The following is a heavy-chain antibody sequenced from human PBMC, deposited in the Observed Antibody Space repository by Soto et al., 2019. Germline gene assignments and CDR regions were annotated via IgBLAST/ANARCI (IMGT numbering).Heavy chain of an antibody. V-gene: IGHV5-51*01. CDR1: GYSFASCV. J-gene: IGHJ6*02. D-gene: IGHD4-17*01. Sequence: PGESPRISCEGSGYSFASCVIGCVGERPGRGLEWMGIIYLGDSDTRYSPSFQGQVTISADKSISTAYLQGSSLKASDTAMSYCAITLTPTVPNHSSYGMDVWGQGTTVTV. CDR3: AITLTPTVPNHSSYGMDV. CDR2: IYLGDSDT.